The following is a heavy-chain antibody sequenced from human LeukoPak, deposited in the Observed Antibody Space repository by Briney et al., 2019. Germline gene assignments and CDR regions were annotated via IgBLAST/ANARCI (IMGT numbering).Heavy chain of an antibody. CDR2: ISSSSSYI. V-gene: IGHV3-21*06. CDR3: ARGIRGKGDPDAFDI. J-gene: IGHJ3*02. Sequence: GGSLRLSCAVSGFTFSSYSMSWVRQAPGKGLEWVSSISSSSSYIYYADSVKGRFTISRDNAKNSLYLQMNSLRVEDTAAYYCARGIRGKGDPDAFDIWGQGTMVTVSS. CDR1: GFTFSSYS. D-gene: IGHD3-16*01.